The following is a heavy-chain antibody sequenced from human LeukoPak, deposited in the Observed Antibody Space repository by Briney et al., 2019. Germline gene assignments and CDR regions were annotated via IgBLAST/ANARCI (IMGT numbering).Heavy chain of an antibody. D-gene: IGHD3-9*01. J-gene: IGHJ4*02. CDR2: IKSKTDGGTT. CDR3: TTDSNNYYDISTGYYPLDY. Sequence: PGGSLRLSCAASGFTFSNAWMSWVRQAPGKGLEWVGRIKSKTDGGTTDYAAPVKGRFTISRDDSKNTLYLQMNSLKTEDTAVYYCTTDSNNYYDISTGYYPLDYWGQGTLVTVSS. CDR1: GFTFSNAW. V-gene: IGHV3-15*01.